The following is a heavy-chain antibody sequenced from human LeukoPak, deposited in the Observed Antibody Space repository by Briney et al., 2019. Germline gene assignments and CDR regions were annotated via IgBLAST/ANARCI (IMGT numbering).Heavy chain of an antibody. D-gene: IGHD3-10*01. CDR3: ARPYGSGSYYRHDAFDI. CDR1: GGSISSSSYY. CDR2: IYYSGST. V-gene: IGHV4-39*01. J-gene: IGHJ3*02. Sequence: SETLSLTCTVSGGSISSSSYYWGWIRQPPGKGLEWIGSIYYSGSTYYNPSLKSRVTISVDTSKNQFSLKLSSVTAADTAVYYCARPYGSGSYYRHDAFDIWGQGTMVTVSS.